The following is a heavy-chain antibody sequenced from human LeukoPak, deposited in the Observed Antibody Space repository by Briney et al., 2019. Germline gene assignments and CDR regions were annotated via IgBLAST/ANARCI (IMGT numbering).Heavy chain of an antibody. V-gene: IGHV4-61*01. CDR1: RGSVSSGSYY. CDR3: ARDHLSGIAVAGDY. Sequence: SETLSVTCTVSRGSVSSGSYYWSWIRQPPGKGLEWIGYIYYSGSTNYNPSLKSRVTISVDTSKNQFSLKLSSVTAADTAVYYCARDHLSGIAVAGDYWGQGTLVTVSS. D-gene: IGHD6-19*01. J-gene: IGHJ4*02. CDR2: IYYSGST.